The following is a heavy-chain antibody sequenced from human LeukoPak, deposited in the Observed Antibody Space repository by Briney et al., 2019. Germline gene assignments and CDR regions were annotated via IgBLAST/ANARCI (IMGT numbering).Heavy chain of an antibody. V-gene: IGHV3-23*01. CDR3: TIDVMTGFSCGCHFGY. CDR1: GLTMTNFA. J-gene: IGHJ4*02. D-gene: IGHD6-19*01. Sequence: GGSLRLSCAASGLTMTNFAMSWVRQAPGKGLEWLAVTSGDEDSTHYADSVRGHFVISTDNSKHTSFLHMNSLRAEDTAVYYCTIDVMTGFSCGCHFGYWGQGTLVTVSS. CDR2: TSGDEDST.